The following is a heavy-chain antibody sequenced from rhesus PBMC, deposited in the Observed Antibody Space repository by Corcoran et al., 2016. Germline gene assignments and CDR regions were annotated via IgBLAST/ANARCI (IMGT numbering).Heavy chain of an antibody. CDR3: ASDPNDGLNV. CDR2: SYGRGSST. CDR1: GGSISSSY. V-gene: IGHV4-169*02. J-gene: IGHJ5-1*01. D-gene: IGHD1-14*01. Sequence: QLQLQESGPGLVKPSETLSVTCAVSGGSISSSYWRWIRQSPGKGLEWIGYSYGRGSSTNEKPSRKRRGTLSGETAKNQISLKLSSGTAADTDVYYCASDPNDGLNVWGPGVLVTVSS.